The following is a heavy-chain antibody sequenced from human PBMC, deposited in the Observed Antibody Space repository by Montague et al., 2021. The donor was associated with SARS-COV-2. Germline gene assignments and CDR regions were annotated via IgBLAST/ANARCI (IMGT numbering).Heavy chain of an antibody. Sequence: SLRLSCAASGFTVSSNYMSWVRQAPGKGLEWVSVIYSGGSTYYADSVKGRFTISRDNSKNTLYLQMNSLRAEDTAVYYCARDRHWTNTYYDILTGYQYYYYGMDAWGQGTTVTVS. CDR2: IYSGGST. V-gene: IGHV3-66*01. J-gene: IGHJ6*02. CDR3: ARDRHWTNTYYDILTGYQYYYYGMDA. D-gene: IGHD3-9*01. CDR1: GFTVSSNY.